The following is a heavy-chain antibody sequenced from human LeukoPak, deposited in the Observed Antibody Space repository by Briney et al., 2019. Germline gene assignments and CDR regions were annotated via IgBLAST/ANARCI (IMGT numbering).Heavy chain of an antibody. CDR3: AREFSRDSSGYYAY. J-gene: IGHJ4*03. Sequence: GGSLRLSCAASGFTFSSYSMNWVRQAPGKGLEWVSYISSSSSTIYYADSVKGRFTISRDNAKNSLYLQMNSLRAEDTAVYYCAREFSRDSSGYYAYWGQGTAVTVSA. D-gene: IGHD3-22*01. CDR1: GFTFSSYS. CDR2: ISSSSSTI. V-gene: IGHV3-48*01.